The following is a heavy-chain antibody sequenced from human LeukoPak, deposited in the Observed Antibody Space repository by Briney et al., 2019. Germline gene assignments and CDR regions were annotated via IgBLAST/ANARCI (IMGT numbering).Heavy chain of an antibody. V-gene: IGHV4-61*02. D-gene: IGHD3-9*01. Sequence: PSQTLSLTCTVSGVSIRSGSYYWSWIRQPAGKGLEWIGRIYTSGTTNYNPSLKSRVTISVGTSKSQFSLKLTSVTAADTAVYYCAREVSDYDILTGWIDYWGQGALVSVSS. J-gene: IGHJ4*02. CDR3: AREVSDYDILTGWIDY. CDR1: GVSIRSGSYY. CDR2: IYTSGTT.